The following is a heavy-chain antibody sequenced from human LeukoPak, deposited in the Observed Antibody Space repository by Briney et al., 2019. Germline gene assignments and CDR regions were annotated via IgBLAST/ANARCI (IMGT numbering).Heavy chain of an antibody. V-gene: IGHV4-59*13. J-gene: IGHJ6*02. Sequence: SDTLSLTCTVSGGSISSYFWRWIRQPPGEGLGTYGDIYYREITNYNPSLKSRVTISVDTSKNQFSLKLSSVTAADTAVYYCARDNLVRYCSGGSCGGYYYYGMDVWGQGTTVTVSS. CDR1: GGSISSYF. CDR3: ARDNLVRYCSGGSCGGYYYYGMDV. D-gene: IGHD2-15*01. CDR2: IYYREIT.